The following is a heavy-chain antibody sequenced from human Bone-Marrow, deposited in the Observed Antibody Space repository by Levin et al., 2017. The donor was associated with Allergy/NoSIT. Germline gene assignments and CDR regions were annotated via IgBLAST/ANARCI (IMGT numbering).Heavy chain of an antibody. CDR3: ARRSYDFDNWFDP. J-gene: IGHJ5*02. CDR2: IYPGDSDT. CDR1: GYTCNNYW. D-gene: IGHD3-3*01. V-gene: IGHV5-51*01. Sequence: GESLKISCNGSGYTCNNYWIGWVRQKAGKGLEWMGIIYPGDSDTRYSPSFEGHVTISVDKSINTAYLQWSSLKASDSAMYFCARRSYDFDNWFDPWGQGTLVTVSS.